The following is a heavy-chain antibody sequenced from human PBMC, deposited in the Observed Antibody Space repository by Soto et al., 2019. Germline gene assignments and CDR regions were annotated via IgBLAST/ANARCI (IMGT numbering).Heavy chain of an antibody. V-gene: IGHV1-69*12. CDR1: GGTFSSSA. CDR3: ASLLRGYSGTGDY. Sequence: QVQLVQSGAEVKKPGSSVKVSCKASGGTFSSSAISWVRQAPGQGLEWMGGIIPIFGTANYAQKFQGRVTITADESTSTAYMGLSGLGSEDTAVYYCASLLRGYSGTGDYWGQGTLVTVSS. J-gene: IGHJ4*02. D-gene: IGHD5-12*01. CDR2: IIPIFGTA.